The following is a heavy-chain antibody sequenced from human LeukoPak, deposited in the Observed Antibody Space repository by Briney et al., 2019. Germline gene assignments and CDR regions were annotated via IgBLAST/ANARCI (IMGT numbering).Heavy chain of an antibody. CDR3: ARDSTTVVVVAATPDY. J-gene: IGHJ4*02. Sequence: PGRSLRLSCAASVFTFSSYGIHCVRHAPGKGREWVSVIWYDGSNKYYEESVKGRFTISRDNSKNPLYLQMNSLRAEDTAVYYCARDSTTVVVVAATPDYWGQGTLVTVSS. CDR2: IWYDGSNK. V-gene: IGHV3-33*01. D-gene: IGHD2-15*01. CDR1: VFTFSSYG.